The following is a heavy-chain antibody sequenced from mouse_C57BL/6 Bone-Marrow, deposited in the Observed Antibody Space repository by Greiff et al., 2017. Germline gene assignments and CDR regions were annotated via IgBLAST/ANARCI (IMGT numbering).Heavy chain of an antibody. CDR2: IDPENGDT. D-gene: IGHD3-2*02. J-gene: IGHJ3*01. CDR3: TTETAQATWAWFAY. Sequence: EVQLQQSGAELVRPGASVKLSCTASGFNIKDDYMHRVKQRPEQGLEWIGWIDPENGDTEYASKFQGKATITADTSSNTAYLQLSSLTSEDTAVYYCTTETAQATWAWFAYWGQGTLVTVSA. V-gene: IGHV14-4*01. CDR1: GFNIKDDY.